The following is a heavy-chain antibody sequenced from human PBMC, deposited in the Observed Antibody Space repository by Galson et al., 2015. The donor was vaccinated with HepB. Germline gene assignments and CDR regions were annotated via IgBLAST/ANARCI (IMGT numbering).Heavy chain of an antibody. CDR1: GYTFTSYG. Sequence: SVKVSCKASGYTFTSYGISWVRQAPGQGLEWMGWISAYNGNTNYAQKLQGRVTMTTDTSTSTAYMELRSLRSDDTAVYYCARDVGATLYYYGMDVWGQGTTVTVSS. CDR2: ISAYNGNT. V-gene: IGHV1-18*04. J-gene: IGHJ6*02. D-gene: IGHD1-26*01. CDR3: ARDVGATLYYYGMDV.